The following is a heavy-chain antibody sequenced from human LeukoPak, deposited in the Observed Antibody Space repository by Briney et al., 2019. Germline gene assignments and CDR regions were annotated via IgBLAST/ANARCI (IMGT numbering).Heavy chain of an antibody. J-gene: IGHJ4*02. CDR3: AKDRAFLPDY. CDR2: ISGSGGAT. D-gene: IGHD3-3*02. Sequence: GGSLRLSCAASGFTFSSYAMSSVRQAPGKGLEWVSAISGSGGATYYADSVTGRFIISRDNSKNTLYLQMNSLRVEDTALYYCAKDRAFLPDYWGQGTLVTVSS. CDR1: GFTFSSYA. V-gene: IGHV3-23*01.